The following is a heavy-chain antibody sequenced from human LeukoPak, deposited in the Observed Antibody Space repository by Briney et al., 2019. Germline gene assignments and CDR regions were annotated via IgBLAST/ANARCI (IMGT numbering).Heavy chain of an antibody. D-gene: IGHD2-8*01. J-gene: IGHJ4*02. V-gene: IGHV7-4-1*02. CDR3: ASFFCTSGLCYYLDY. CDR1: GYTFTSYG. CDR2: INTNTGNP. Sequence: GASVKVSCKASGYTFTSYGISWVRQAPGQGLEWMGWINTNTGNPTYAQGFTGRFVFSLDTSDNTAYLQISSLQAEGTAVYYCASFFCTSGLCYYLDYWGQGTLVTVSS.